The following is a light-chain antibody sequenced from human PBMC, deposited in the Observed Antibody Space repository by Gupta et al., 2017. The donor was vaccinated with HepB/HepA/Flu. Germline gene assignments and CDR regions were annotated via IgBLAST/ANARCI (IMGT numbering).Light chain of an antibody. CDR2: RNN. CDR1: SSNVGNQG. J-gene: IGLJ3*02. V-gene: IGLV10-54*04. Sequence: QGGLTQPPSVSKGLRQTATLTCTGDSSNVGNQGAAWLQQHQGHPPKLLSYRNNKRPSGISERFSASRSGNTASLTITGLQPEDEDDYYCSSWDTSLSTWVFGGGTKLTVL. CDR3: SSWDTSLSTWV.